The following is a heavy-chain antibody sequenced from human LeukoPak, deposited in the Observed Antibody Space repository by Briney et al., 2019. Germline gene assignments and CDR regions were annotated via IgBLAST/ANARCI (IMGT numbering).Heavy chain of an antibody. V-gene: IGHV4-59*08. CDR3: ARHRHRAEYPYYFDY. CDR1: GDSISTYY. J-gene: IGHJ4*02. D-gene: IGHD6-6*01. CDR2: IYYSGST. Sequence: SETLSLTCTVSGDSISTYYWSWIRQPPGKGLEWIGHIYYSGSTNYNPSLKSRVTISVDTSKNQFSLKLSSVIAADTAAYYCARHRHRAEYPYYFDYWGQGTLVTVSS.